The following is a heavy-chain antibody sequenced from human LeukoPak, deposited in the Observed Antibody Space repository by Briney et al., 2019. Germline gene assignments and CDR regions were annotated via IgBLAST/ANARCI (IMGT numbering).Heavy chain of an antibody. V-gene: IGHV1-24*01. CDR2: FDPEDGET. Sequence: ASVKVSCKVSGYTLTELSMHWVRQAPGKGLEWMGGFDPEDGETIYAQKFQGRVTMTEDTSTDTAYMELSSLRSEDTAVYYCARGGVAAAGMHYYYYMDVWGKGTTVTVSS. CDR3: ARGGVAAAGMHYYYYMDV. CDR1: GYTLTELS. D-gene: IGHD6-13*01. J-gene: IGHJ6*03.